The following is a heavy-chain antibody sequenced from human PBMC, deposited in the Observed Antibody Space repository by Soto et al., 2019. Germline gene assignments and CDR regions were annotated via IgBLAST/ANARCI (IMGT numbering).Heavy chain of an antibody. Sequence: QVQLVQSGAEVKKPGSSGKVSCKASGDTFSSHAFGWVRQAPGQGLEWMGGIIPFFGTANYAQKFQGRVAITADESTTTAYMELSSLRSEDTAVYYCARWVEEMATTTAVWSFDLWGRGTLVT. CDR1: GDTFSSHA. D-gene: IGHD1-1*01. CDR3: ARWVEEMATTTAVWSFDL. J-gene: IGHJ2*01. CDR2: IIPFFGTA. V-gene: IGHV1-69*01.